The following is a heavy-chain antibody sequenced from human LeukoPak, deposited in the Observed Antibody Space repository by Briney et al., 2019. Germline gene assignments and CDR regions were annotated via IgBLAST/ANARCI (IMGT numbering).Heavy chain of an antibody. CDR1: GYTFTSYG. V-gene: IGHV1-18*01. Sequence: ASVKVSCKASGYTFTSYGISGVRQAPGQGLEWMGWISAYNGNTNYAQKLQGRVTMTTDTSTSTAYMELRSLRSDDTAVYYCARDRRYNWNVRTEYYFDYWGQGTLVTVSS. D-gene: IGHD1-1*01. J-gene: IGHJ4*02. CDR3: ARDRRYNWNVRTEYYFDY. CDR2: ISAYNGNT.